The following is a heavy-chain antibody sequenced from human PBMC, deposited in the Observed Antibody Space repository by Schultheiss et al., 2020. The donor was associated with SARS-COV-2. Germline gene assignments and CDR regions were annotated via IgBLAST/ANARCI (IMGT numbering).Heavy chain of an antibody. J-gene: IGHJ5*02. Sequence: LSCAVYGGSFSGYYWSWIRQPPGKGLEWIGEINHSGSTNYNPSLKSRVTISVDTSKNQFSLKLSSVTAADTAVYYCARETMYNWFDPWGQGTLVTVSS. CDR3: ARETMYNWFDP. V-gene: IGHV4-34*01. CDR2: INHSGST. CDR1: GGSFSGYY. D-gene: IGHD3-10*02.